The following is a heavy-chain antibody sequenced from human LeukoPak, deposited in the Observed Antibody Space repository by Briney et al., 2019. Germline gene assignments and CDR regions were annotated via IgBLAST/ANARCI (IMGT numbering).Heavy chain of an antibody. Sequence: ASVKVSCKSSGYTFTSYGISWVRQAPGQGLEWMGWISTYNGNTNYAQNLQGRGTMTTDTSTSTAYMDLRRLRSDDTAVYYCARDFTGGNYFNDYWGQGTLVTVSS. CDR2: ISTYNGNT. CDR1: GYTFTSYG. CDR3: ARDFTGGNYFNDY. D-gene: IGHD1-26*01. J-gene: IGHJ4*02. V-gene: IGHV1-18*01.